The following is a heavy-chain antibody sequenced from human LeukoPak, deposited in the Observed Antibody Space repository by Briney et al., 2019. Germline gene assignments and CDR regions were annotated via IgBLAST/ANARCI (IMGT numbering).Heavy chain of an antibody. D-gene: IGHD5-18*01. V-gene: IGHV4-39*07. CDR1: GGSISSSSYY. Sequence: SETLSLTCTVSGGSISSSSYYWGWIRQPPGKGLEWIGSIYYSGSTYYNPSLKSRVTISVDTSKNQFSLKLSSVTAADTAVYYCARGSIQLWLPQSDFDYWGQGTLVTVSS. CDR2: IYYSGST. J-gene: IGHJ4*02. CDR3: ARGSIQLWLPQSDFDY.